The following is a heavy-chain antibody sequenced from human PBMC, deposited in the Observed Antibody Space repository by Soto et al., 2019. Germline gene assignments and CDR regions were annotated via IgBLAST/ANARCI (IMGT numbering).Heavy chain of an antibody. V-gene: IGHV4-59*12. D-gene: IGHD3-22*01. J-gene: IGHJ6*02. CDR1: GDSIISFY. CDR2: IYYSGNT. Sequence: LSLTCTVSGDSIISFYWSWIRQPPGKGLEWIGYIYYSGNTNYNPSLKSRVTISVDTSKNQFSLKLSSVTAADTAVYFCARERYYDSSMDVWGQGTTVTVSS. CDR3: ARERYYDSSMDV.